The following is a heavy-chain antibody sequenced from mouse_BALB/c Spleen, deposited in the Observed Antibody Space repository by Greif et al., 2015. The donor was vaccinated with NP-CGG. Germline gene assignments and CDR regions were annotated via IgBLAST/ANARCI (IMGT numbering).Heavy chain of an antibody. CDR3: APYYYGRSYFAH. V-gene: IGHV14-3*02. J-gene: IGHJ3*01. Sequence: VQLQQSGAELVKPGASVKLSCTASGFNIKDTLMHWVKQRPEQGLEWIGRIDPANGYTKYDPKFQGKATITADTSSNTAYPQLSGLTSEDTAVYYCAPYYYGRSYFAHWGQGTLVTVSA. D-gene: IGHD1-1*01. CDR2: IDPANGYT. CDR1: GFNIKDTL.